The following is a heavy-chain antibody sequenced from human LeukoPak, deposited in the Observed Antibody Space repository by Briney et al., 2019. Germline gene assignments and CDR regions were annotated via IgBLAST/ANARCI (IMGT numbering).Heavy chain of an antibody. Sequence: GGSLRLSCAASGFAFSTYSMNWVRQAPGQGLEWVSVISSSSRYIYYADSVRGRFTISRDNAKNSLYLHMSSLRAEDTAVYYCARAGSISSWFNPWGLGTLVTVSS. CDR3: ARAGSISSWFNP. J-gene: IGHJ5*02. D-gene: IGHD2-2*01. CDR2: ISSSSRYI. CDR1: GFAFSTYS. V-gene: IGHV3-21*01.